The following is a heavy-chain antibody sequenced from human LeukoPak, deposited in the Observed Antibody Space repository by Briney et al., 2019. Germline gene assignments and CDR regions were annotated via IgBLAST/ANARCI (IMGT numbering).Heavy chain of an antibody. CDR1: GFTFSSYW. CDR2: INSDGSST. CDR3: ARPTYYCYYYMDV. J-gene: IGHJ6*03. V-gene: IGHV3-74*01. Sequence: GGSLRLSCAASGFTFSSYWMHWVRQAPGKGLVWVSRINSDGSSTSYADSVKGRFTISRDNAKNTLYLQMNSLRAEDTAVYYCARPTYYCYYYMDVWGKGTTVTVSS.